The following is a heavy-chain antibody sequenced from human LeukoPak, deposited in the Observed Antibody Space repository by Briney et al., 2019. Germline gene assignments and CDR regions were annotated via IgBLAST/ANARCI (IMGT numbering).Heavy chain of an antibody. CDR2: INPNSGGT. D-gene: IGHD6-19*01. CDR3: ARDRARWAVAGTLSWGY. CDR1: GYTFTGYY. J-gene: IGHJ4*02. V-gene: IGHV1-2*02. Sequence: EASVKVSCKASGYTFTGYYMHWVRQAPGQGLEWMGWINPNSGGTNYAQKFQGRVTMTRDTSISTAYMEQSRLRADDTAVYYCARDRARWAVAGTLSWGYWGQGTLVTVSS.